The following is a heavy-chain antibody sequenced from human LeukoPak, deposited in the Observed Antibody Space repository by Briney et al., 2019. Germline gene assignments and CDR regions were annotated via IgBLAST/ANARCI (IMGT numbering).Heavy chain of an antibody. V-gene: IGHV4-34*01. J-gene: IGHJ4*02. D-gene: IGHD3-10*01. CDR1: YX. Sequence: YXXXWIRQPXGKGLECIGEINHSGSTNYNPSLKSRVTISVDTSNTQFSLKLSSVAAADTAVYYCARGRLHYYGSGSRFDYWGQGTLVTVSS. CDR2: INHSGST. CDR3: ARGRLHYYGSGSRFDY.